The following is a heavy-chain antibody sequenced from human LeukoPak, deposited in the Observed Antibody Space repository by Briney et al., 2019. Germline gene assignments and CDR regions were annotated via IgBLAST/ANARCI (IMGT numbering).Heavy chain of an antibody. Sequence: PGGSLRLSCAASGLTLSTYWMTWVRQAPGKGLEWVANIKQDGRTKSYVDSVKGRFTISRDNAKNSLYLQMNSLRAEDTAVYYCARDLRGYYYYYYYGMDVWGQGTTVTVSS. CDR1: GLTLSTYW. D-gene: IGHD6-13*01. CDR3: ARDLRGYYYYYYYGMDV. V-gene: IGHV3-7*05. J-gene: IGHJ6*02. CDR2: IKQDGRTK.